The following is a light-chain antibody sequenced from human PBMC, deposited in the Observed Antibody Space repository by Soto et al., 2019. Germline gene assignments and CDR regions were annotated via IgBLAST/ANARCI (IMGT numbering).Light chain of an antibody. Sequence: QSALTQPPSASGTPGQRVTISCSGGSSNIGSNTVNWYQQLPGTAPKLLIYTNNQRPSGVPDRFSGSKSGTSASLAISGLQSEDEADYYCAAWDGALNGWVFGGGTKLTVL. CDR2: TNN. CDR1: SSNIGSNT. V-gene: IGLV1-44*01. CDR3: AAWDGALNGWV. J-gene: IGLJ3*02.